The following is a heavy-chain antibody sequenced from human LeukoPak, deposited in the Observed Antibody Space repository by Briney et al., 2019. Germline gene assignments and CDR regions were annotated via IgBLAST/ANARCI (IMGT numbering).Heavy chain of an antibody. V-gene: IGHV3-23*01. D-gene: IGHD7-27*01. Sequence: PGGTLRLSCAASGITFSSYGMSWVRQAPGKGLEWVSGISPRSLGGTYYADSVKGRFIISRDDSKNTVSLQMSSLRVEDTALYYCARDIAWGAFENWGQGTLVTVSS. CDR3: ARDIAWGAFEN. CDR1: GITFSSYG. J-gene: IGHJ4*02. CDR2: ISPRSLGGT.